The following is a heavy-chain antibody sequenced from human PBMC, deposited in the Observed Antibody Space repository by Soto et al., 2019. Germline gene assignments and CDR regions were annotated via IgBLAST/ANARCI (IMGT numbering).Heavy chain of an antibody. CDR2: ISSSSSTI. J-gene: IGHJ4*02. CDR3: ARGLGYYYDSSGHLTFPH. D-gene: IGHD3-22*01. Sequence: GGSLRLSCAASGFTFSSYSMNWVRQAPGKGLEWVSYISSSSSTIYYADSVKGRFTISRDNAKNSLYLQMNSLRDEDTAVYYCARGLGYYYDSSGHLTFPHWGQGTLVTVSS. CDR1: GFTFSSYS. V-gene: IGHV3-48*02.